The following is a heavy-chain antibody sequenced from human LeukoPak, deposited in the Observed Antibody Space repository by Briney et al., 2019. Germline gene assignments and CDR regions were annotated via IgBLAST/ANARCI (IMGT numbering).Heavy chain of an antibody. V-gene: IGHV4-34*01. D-gene: IGHD3-3*01. CDR2: INHSGST. CDR3: ARSLPYYDFWSGRAYYFDY. J-gene: IGHJ4*02. CDR1: GGSFSGYY. Sequence: SETLSLTCAVYGGSFSGYYRSWIRQPPGKGLAWIGQINHSGSTNYNPSLKSRVTISVDTSKNQFSLKLSSVTAADTAVYYCARSLPYYDFWSGRAYYFDYWGQGTLVTVSS.